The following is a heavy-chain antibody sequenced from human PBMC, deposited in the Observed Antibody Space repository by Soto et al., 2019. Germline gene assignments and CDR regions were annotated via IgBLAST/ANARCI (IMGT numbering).Heavy chain of an antibody. CDR3: ARWKNCSGGSCYFFWFDP. CDR1: GGSFSGYY. D-gene: IGHD2-15*01. Sequence: QVQLQQWGAGLLKPSETLSLTCAVYGGSFSGYYWSWIRQPPGKGLEWIGEINHSGSTNYNPSLKSRVTISVDTSKHQFSLKLSSVTAADTAVYYCARWKNCSGGSCYFFWFDPWGQGTLVTVSS. J-gene: IGHJ5*02. V-gene: IGHV4-34*01. CDR2: INHSGST.